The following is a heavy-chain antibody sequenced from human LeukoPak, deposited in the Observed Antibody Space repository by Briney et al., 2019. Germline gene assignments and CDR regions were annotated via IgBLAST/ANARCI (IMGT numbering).Heavy chain of an antibody. CDR3: ARRGDGYNFDY. J-gene: IGHJ4*02. CDR1: GGSISSYY. V-gene: IGHV4-59*08. D-gene: IGHD5-24*01. Sequence: SETLSLTCTVSGGSISSYYWSWIRQPPGKELEWIGYIYYSGSTNYNPSLKSRVTISVDTSKNQFSLKLSSVTAADTAVYYCARRGDGYNFDYWGQGTLVTVSS. CDR2: IYYSGST.